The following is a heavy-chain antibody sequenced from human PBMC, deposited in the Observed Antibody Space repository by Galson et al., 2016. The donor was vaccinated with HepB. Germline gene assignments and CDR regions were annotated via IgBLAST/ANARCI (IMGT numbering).Heavy chain of an antibody. Sequence: SLRLSCAASRFRFGSYAMSWVRQAPGKGLEWVSTVSRSGGFTYYADSVKGRFTISRDNFKNTLDLQMNSLRAEDTAVYYCAKEGYSSSAHHYFDYWGQGTLVFVSS. V-gene: IGHV3-23*01. CDR3: AKEGYSSSAHHYFDY. D-gene: IGHD6-6*01. CDR2: VSRSGGFT. J-gene: IGHJ4*02. CDR1: RFRFGSYA.